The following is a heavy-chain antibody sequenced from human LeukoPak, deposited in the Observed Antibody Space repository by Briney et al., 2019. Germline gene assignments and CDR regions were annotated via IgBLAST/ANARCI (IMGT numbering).Heavy chain of an antibody. D-gene: IGHD4/OR15-4a*01. V-gene: IGHV1-8*03. CDR2: MNPNSGNT. J-gene: IGHJ3*02. Sequence: ASVKVSCKASGYTFTSYDINWVRQATGQGLEWMGWMNPNSGNTGYAQKFQGRVTITRNTSISTAYMELSSLRSEDTAVYYCARGPHDYNAFDIWGQGTMVTVSS. CDR1: GYTFTSYD. CDR3: ARGPHDYNAFDI.